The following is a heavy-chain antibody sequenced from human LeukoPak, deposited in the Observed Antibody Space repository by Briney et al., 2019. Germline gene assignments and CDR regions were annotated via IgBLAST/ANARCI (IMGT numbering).Heavy chain of an antibody. Sequence: ASVKVSFTASGYIFTSYGISWVRQGPGQGLEWVGWISGYNGNTNFAPNLQDRVTMTTDTSTATAYMELRSLRLNDTAVYFCARARPGAYCGTTSCFSDYWGQGTLVTVSS. V-gene: IGHV1-18*01. CDR3: ARARPGAYCGTTSCFSDY. D-gene: IGHD2-2*01. J-gene: IGHJ4*02. CDR2: ISGYNGNT. CDR1: GYIFTSYG.